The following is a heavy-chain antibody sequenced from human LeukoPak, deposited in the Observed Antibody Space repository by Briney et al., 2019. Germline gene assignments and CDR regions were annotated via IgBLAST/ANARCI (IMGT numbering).Heavy chain of an antibody. J-gene: IGHJ4*02. CDR3: ARYGLTAALDF. CDR2: IKPDGSEK. Sequence: GGSLRLSCAASGFTFSSSRMSWVRQAPGKGLEWVANIKPDGSEKFHVDSVKGRFTISRDNSKSSLSLQMNSLRAEDTAVYYCARYGLTAALDFWGQGTLVTVSS. CDR1: GFTFSSSR. D-gene: IGHD2-21*02. V-gene: IGHV3-7*01.